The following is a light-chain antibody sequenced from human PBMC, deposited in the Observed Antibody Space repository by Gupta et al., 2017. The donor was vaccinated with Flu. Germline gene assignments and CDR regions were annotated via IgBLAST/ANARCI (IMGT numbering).Light chain of an antibody. CDR2: MAS. Sequence: DIQMTQSPSTLSASVGDRVTLTCRASQNINHWLAWYQQKPGKAPKLLIKMASTLENGVPSRFSGSGSGTDFTFTISSLQPDDLATYYGQQYSRYPLTLGGGTGVEIK. J-gene: IGKJ4*01. CDR1: QNINHW. CDR3: QQYSRYPLT. V-gene: IGKV1-5*03.